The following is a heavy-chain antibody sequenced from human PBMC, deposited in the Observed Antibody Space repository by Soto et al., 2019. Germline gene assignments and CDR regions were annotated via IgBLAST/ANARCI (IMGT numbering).Heavy chain of an antibody. J-gene: IGHJ3*02. Sequence: QVQLVESGGGVVQPGRSLRLSCAASGFTFSSYGMHWVRQAPGKGLEWVAVIWYDGSNKYSAASVKGRFTISRDNSKNALYLQMNSLRADDTAVYYCARDMAVGKAGGMTPFDIWGQGTMVTVSS. CDR1: GFTFSSYG. CDR2: IWYDGSNK. CDR3: ARDMAVGKAGGMTPFDI. D-gene: IGHD1-20*01. V-gene: IGHV3-33*01.